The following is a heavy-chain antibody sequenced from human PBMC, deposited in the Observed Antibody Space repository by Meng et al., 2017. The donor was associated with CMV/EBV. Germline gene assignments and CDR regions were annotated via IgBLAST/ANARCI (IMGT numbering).Heavy chain of an antibody. CDR3: ARERKGDGWFDP. Sequence: ASVNVSCTASGYTLTGYYMHWVRQAPGQGLEWVGCINCDTGGTKYAQKFQDRVTMTRDTSISAAYMDLSRLRADDTAVYYCARERKGDGWFDPWGQGTLVTVSS. V-gene: IGHV1-2*02. J-gene: IGHJ5*02. CDR2: INCDTGGT. D-gene: IGHD3-16*01. CDR1: GYTLTGYY.